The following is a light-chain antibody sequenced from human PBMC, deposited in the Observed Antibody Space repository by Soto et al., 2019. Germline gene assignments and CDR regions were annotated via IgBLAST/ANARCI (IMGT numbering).Light chain of an antibody. Sequence: EIMMTQSPDTLSVSPGERVTLSCWASQSVGINVAWYQQKPGQAPRLLMYYASTRATGVPARFSGSGSGTEFTLTITSLQSEDFAFYYCQQYDHWPPITFGQGTRLEIK. CDR3: QQYDHWPPIT. CDR2: YAS. J-gene: IGKJ5*01. V-gene: IGKV3-15*01. CDR1: QSVGIN.